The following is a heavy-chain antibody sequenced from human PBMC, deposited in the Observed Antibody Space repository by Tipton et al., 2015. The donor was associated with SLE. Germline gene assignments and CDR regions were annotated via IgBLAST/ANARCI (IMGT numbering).Heavy chain of an antibody. CDR1: GGSISSGSYY. V-gene: IGHV4-61*02. CDR2: IYTSGST. J-gene: IGHJ4*02. CDR3: ARDADYSKVLDY. D-gene: IGHD4-11*01. Sequence: TLSLNCTVSGGSISSGSYYWSWIRQPAGKGLEWIGRIYTSGSTNYNPSLKSRVTISVDTSKNQFSLKLSSVTAADTAVYYCARDADYSKVLDYWGQGTLVTVSS.